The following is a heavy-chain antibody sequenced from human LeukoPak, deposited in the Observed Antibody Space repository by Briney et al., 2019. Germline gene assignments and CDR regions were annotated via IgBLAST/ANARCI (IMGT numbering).Heavy chain of an antibody. CDR1: GFTFTDAW. CDR3: TTVGGYYDRPYFYYYMDV. D-gene: IGHD3-22*01. V-gene: IGHV3-15*01. CDR2: IKSKVAGGTT. Sequence: GGSLRLSCAASGFTFTDAWMSWVRHAPGKGLELVVLIKSKVAGGTTEYAAPVKGRFTISRDDSKNTLWLQMNSLKTEDTAVYYCTTVGGYYDRPYFYYYMDVWGRGTTVIVSS. J-gene: IGHJ6*03.